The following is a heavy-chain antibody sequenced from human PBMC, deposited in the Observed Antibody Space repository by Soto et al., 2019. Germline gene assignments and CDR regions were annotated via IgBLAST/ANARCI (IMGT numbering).Heavy chain of an antibody. J-gene: IGHJ4*02. CDR1: GDSIGSNVW. CDR2: VYHNGLT. Sequence: SETVSLTXDVSGDSIGSNVWWSWVRQPPGKGLEWIGEVYHNGLTDYNPSLRGRATMSADMSKNQFSLRVTSVTDADTAIYYCARDAALPGEADRFDYWGQGALVTVSS. CDR3: ARDAALPGEADRFDY. D-gene: IGHD2-15*01. V-gene: IGHV4-4*02.